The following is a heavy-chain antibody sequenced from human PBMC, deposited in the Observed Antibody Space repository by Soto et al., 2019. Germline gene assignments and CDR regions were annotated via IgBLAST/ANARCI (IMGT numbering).Heavy chain of an antibody. CDR3: ARDGYCVSPTCSFLPDV. CDR2: ISKTGTTT. CDR1: GFTFSSYG. Sequence: EVQLVESGGDLVQPGGSLRLSCVASGFTFSSYGMNWVRQGPGKGLEWLSSISKTGTTTYYADSVRGRFTISRDNAKNSLYLQMNSLRDEDVAVYYCARDGYCVSPTCSFLPDVWDQGTTVTVSS. J-gene: IGHJ6*02. V-gene: IGHV3-48*02. D-gene: IGHD2-2*03.